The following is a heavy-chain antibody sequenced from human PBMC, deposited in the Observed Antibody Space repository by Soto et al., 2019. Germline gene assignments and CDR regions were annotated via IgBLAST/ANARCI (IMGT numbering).Heavy chain of an antibody. D-gene: IGHD6-19*01. J-gene: IGHJ6*02. CDR1: GYTFTSYA. Sequence: ASVKVSCKASGYTFTSYAMHWVRQAPGQRLEWMGWINAGNGNIKYSQKFQGRITITRDTSASTAYMELSSLRSEDTAVYYCARVEAVAGLYNYHGLDVWGQGTAVTVSS. CDR3: ARVEAVAGLYNYHGLDV. V-gene: IGHV1-3*01. CDR2: INAGNGNI.